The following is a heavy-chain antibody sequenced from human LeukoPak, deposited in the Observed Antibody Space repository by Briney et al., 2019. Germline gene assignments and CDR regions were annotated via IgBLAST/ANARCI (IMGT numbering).Heavy chain of an antibody. Sequence: ASVKVSCKASGYAFISYDTNWVRQATGQGLEWVGYMNPNSGNTGYAQKFQGRVTITKNTSITTAYMELSSLRSEDTAVYYCAREGFDYWGQGTLVTVSS. J-gene: IGHJ4*02. CDR3: AREGFDY. CDR2: MNPNSGNT. CDR1: GYAFISYD. V-gene: IGHV1-8*01.